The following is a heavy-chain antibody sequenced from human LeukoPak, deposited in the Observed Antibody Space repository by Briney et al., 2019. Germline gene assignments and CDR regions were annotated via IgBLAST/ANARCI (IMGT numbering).Heavy chain of an antibody. Sequence: SETLSLTCSVYGGSISAYYWSWIRQPPGKGLEWIGESNHSRGTNYNPSLKSRVTILLDASKNQFSLNLSSVTAADTAVYYCAREDYYFDYWGQGTLVTVSS. V-gene: IGHV4-34*01. CDR2: SNHSRGT. D-gene: IGHD2-15*01. CDR3: AREDYYFDY. CDR1: GGSISAYY. J-gene: IGHJ4*02.